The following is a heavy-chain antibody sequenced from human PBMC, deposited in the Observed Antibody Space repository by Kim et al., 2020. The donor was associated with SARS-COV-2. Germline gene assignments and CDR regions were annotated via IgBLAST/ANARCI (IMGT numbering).Heavy chain of an antibody. Sequence: QKFPGRVTMTRDTSTSTVYMELSSLRSEDTAVYYCARGGADSSGYYYVHYWGQGTLVTVSS. J-gene: IGHJ4*02. CDR3: ARGGADSSGYYYVHY. V-gene: IGHV1-46*01. D-gene: IGHD3-22*01.